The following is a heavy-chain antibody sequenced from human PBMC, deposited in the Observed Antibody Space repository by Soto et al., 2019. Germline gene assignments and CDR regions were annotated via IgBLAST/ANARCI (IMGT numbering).Heavy chain of an antibody. CDR1: GGSISSGGYY. CDR3: ARVNYYDSSGYYRQYWFDP. J-gene: IGHJ5*02. CDR2: IYYSGST. V-gene: IGHV4-31*03. D-gene: IGHD3-22*01. Sequence: PSETLSLTCTVSGGSISSGGYYWSWIRQHPGKGLEWIGYIYYSGSTYYNPSLKSRVTISVDTSKNQFSLKLSSVTAADTAVYYCARVNYYDSSGYYRQYWFDPWGQGTLVTVSS.